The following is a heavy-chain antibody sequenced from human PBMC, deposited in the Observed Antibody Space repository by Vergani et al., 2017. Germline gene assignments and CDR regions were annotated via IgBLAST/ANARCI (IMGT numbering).Heavy chain of an antibody. J-gene: IGHJ4*02. CDR3: AKDQVQQLGTFDY. D-gene: IGHD6-13*01. Sequence: EVQLLESGGGLVQPGGSLRLSCAASGFTFSSYWMHWVRQAPGKGLVWVSRISSDGSSTSYADSVKGRFTISRDNAKNTLYLQMNSLRAEDTAVYYCAKDQVQQLGTFDYWGQGTLVTVSS. CDR2: ISSDGSST. V-gene: IGHV3-74*01. CDR1: GFTFSSYW.